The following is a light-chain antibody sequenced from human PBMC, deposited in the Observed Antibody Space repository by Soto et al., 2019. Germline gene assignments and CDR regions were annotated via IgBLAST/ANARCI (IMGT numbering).Light chain of an antibody. CDR1: QGIANY. J-gene: IGKJ4*01. Sequence: DIQLTQSPSFLSASVGDGVTITCRASQGIANYFAWYQQKPGKAPKLLIYAASTLQSGVPSRLSGSGSGTDFTLTISSLQPEDFATYYCQQLNSYTLTFGGGTTVDIX. CDR2: AAS. V-gene: IGKV1-9*01. CDR3: QQLNSYTLT.